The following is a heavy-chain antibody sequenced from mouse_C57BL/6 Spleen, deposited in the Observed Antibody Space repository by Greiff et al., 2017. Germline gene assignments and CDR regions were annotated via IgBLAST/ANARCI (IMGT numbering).Heavy chain of an antibody. Sequence: QVQLKQPGAELVRPGSSVKLSCKASGYTFTSYWMDWVKQRPGQGLEWIGNIYPSDSETHYNQKFKDKATLTVDKSSSTAYMQLSSLTSEDSAVYYCARGYDYDDAAYAMDYWGQGTSVTVSS. V-gene: IGHV1-61*01. CDR1: GYTFTSYW. CDR3: ARGYDYDDAAYAMDY. J-gene: IGHJ4*01. CDR2: IYPSDSET. D-gene: IGHD2-4*01.